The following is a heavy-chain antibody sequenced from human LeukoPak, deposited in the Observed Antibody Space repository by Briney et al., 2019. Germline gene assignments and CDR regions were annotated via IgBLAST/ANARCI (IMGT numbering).Heavy chain of an antibody. J-gene: IGHJ4*02. V-gene: IGHV4-38-2*02. Sequence: PSETLSLTCTVSGYSISSGHYWAWIRQPPGKGLAWIGSFYHSGRTYYNPSLKSRVTISLDTSKNQFSLKLSSVTAADTAVYYCAREYDSGSGSWAYWGQGTLVTVSS. CDR3: AREYDSGSGSWAY. CDR1: GYSISSGHY. CDR2: FYHSGRT. D-gene: IGHD3-10*01.